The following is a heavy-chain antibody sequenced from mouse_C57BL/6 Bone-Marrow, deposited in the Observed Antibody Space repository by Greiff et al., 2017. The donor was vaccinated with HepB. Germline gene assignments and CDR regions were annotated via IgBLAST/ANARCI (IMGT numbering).Heavy chain of an antibody. CDR3: ARSGYSYYAMDY. J-gene: IGHJ4*01. CDR2: IYPSDSET. D-gene: IGHD2-3*01. CDR1: GYTFTSYW. Sequence: KESCKASGYTFTSYWMDWVKQRPGQGLEWIGDIYPSDSETHYNQKFKDKATLTVDKSSSTAYMQLSSLTSEDSAVYYCARSGYSYYAMDYWGQGTSVTVSS. V-gene: IGHV1-61*01.